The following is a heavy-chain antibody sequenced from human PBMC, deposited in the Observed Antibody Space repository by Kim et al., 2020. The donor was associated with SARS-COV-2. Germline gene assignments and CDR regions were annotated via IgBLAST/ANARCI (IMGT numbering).Heavy chain of an antibody. D-gene: IGHD2-21*02. CDR3: AYDSHGLYGFDV. J-gene: IGHJ6*02. V-gene: IGHV2-5*01. CDR1: EFSLTTGGVG. Sequence: SGPTLVNPTQTLTLTCTFSEFSLTTGGVGVTWVRQAPGKALEWLALIYGNDLKWYNPSLKSRLTIAKGTSKNQVVLTLTNMDPVDTGTYYCAYDSHGLYGFDVWGQGTTVTVSS. CDR2: IYGNDLK.